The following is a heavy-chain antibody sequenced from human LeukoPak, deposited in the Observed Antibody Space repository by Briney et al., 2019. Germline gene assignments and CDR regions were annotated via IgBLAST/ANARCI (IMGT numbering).Heavy chain of an antibody. CDR2: ILFYGIRI. V-gene: IGHV3-33*07. Sequence: GGPLRRTFSASEDSCGGNGISWVRPLPGKGMEWVSAILFYGIRIYYADPGKGRLTTSRDNSKNTLYPQMNSLRAEDTAVYYCARDLEDSSPFGAFDMWGQGTMVCVSS. CDR1: EDSCGGNG. CDR3: ARDLEDSSPFGAFDM. D-gene: IGHD3-22*01. J-gene: IGHJ3*02.